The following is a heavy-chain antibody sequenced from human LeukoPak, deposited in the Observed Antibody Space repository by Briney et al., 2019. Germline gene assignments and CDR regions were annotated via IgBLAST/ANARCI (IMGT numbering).Heavy chain of an antibody. D-gene: IGHD4-17*01. V-gene: IGHV4-59*12. J-gene: IGHJ4*02. Sequence: KPSETLSLTCNVSGGSIRGYYWSWIRQPPGKGLEWIAYMHDSGTTNSDPSLKSRVIISLDTSKNQLSLKLNSVTAADTAVYYCARERGPGEERRHLDYWGQGILVTVSS. CDR2: MHDSGTT. CDR1: GGSIRGYY. CDR3: ARERGPGEERRHLDY.